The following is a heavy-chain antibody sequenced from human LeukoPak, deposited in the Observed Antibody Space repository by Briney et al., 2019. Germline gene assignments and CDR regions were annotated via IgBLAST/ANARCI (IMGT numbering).Heavy chain of an antibody. J-gene: IGHJ4*02. CDR2: IYTGGGT. CDR3: ARGQAYCGADCYSD. D-gene: IGHD2-21*02. CDR1: GFTFSSYA. Sequence: PGGSLRLSCAASGFTFSSYAMSWVRQAPGKGLEWVSVIYTGGGTNYGDSVKGRFTISRDNSKNTLYLQMNSLRADDTAIYYCARGQAYCGADCYSDWGQGTLVTVSS. V-gene: IGHV3-66*01.